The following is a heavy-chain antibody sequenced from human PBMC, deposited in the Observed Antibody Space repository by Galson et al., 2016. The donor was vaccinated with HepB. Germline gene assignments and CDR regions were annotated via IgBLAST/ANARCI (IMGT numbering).Heavy chain of an antibody. CDR2: ISSSSSAI. V-gene: IGHV3-48*01. J-gene: IGHJ6*04. Sequence: LRLSCAASGSTFNSYSMNWVRQAPGKGLEWVSYISSSSSAIYYADSVKGRFTISRDNAKNSLYLQMNSLRAEDTAVYYCARGGSGSHPNQHYFYYYALDVWGIGATVTVSS. D-gene: IGHD3-10*01. CDR3: ARGGSGSHPNQHYFYYYALDV. CDR1: GSTFNSYS.